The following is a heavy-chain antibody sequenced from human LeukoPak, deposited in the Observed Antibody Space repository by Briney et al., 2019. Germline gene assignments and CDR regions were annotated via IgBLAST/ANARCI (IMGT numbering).Heavy chain of an antibody. D-gene: IGHD3-10*01. Sequence: SETLSLTCTVAGGSISSYYWSWIRQPPGKGRGWIGYIYYSGSTNYNPSLKSRFPISVDPSKNQFSLKLSSVTAADTAVYYCARSLWFGELSAFDYWGQGTLVTVSS. CDR1: GGSISSYY. CDR2: IYYSGST. J-gene: IGHJ4*02. CDR3: ARSLWFGELSAFDY. V-gene: IGHV4-59*01.